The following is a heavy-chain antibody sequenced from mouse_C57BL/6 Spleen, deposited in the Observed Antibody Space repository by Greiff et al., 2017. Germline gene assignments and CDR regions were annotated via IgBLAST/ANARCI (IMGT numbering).Heavy chain of an antibody. V-gene: IGHV1-63*01. D-gene: IGHD1-1*01. CDR2: IYPGGGYT. J-gene: IGHJ4*01. CDR1: GYTFTNYW. CDR3: ARSYYGSSYAMDY. Sequence: VQLHQSGAELVRPGTSVKMSCKASGYTFTNYWIGWAKQRPGHGLAWIGDIYPGGGYTNYNEKFKGKATLTADKSSSTAYMQCSSLTSEDSAIYYCARSYYGSSYAMDYWGQGTSVTVSS.